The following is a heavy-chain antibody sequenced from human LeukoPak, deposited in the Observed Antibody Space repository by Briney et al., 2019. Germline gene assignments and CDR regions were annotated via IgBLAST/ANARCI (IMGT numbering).Heavy chain of an antibody. Sequence: SETLSLTCTVSGGSISSGSYYWSWIRQPAGKGLEWIGRIYTSGSTNYNPSLKSRVTISVDTSKNQFSLKLSSVTAADTAVYYCARERGGGANEDVYFDYWGQGTLVTVS. J-gene: IGHJ4*02. CDR2: IYTSGST. CDR1: GGSISSGSYY. D-gene: IGHD4/OR15-4a*01. V-gene: IGHV4-61*02. CDR3: ARERGGGANEDVYFDY.